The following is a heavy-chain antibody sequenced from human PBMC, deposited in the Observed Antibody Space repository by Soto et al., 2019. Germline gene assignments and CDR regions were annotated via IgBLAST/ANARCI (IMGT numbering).Heavy chain of an antibody. CDR3: AREPVLLWFGELLNYYDYGMDV. CDR1: GFTFSDYY. CDR2: ISSSSSYT. Sequence: QVQLVESGGGLVKPGGSLRLSCAASGFTFSDYYMSWIRQAPGKGLEWVSYISSSSSYTNYADSVKGRFTISRDNAKNSLYLKMNSLRAEDTAVYYCAREPVLLWFGELLNYYDYGMDVWGQGTTVTVSS. J-gene: IGHJ6*02. D-gene: IGHD3-10*01. V-gene: IGHV3-11*05.